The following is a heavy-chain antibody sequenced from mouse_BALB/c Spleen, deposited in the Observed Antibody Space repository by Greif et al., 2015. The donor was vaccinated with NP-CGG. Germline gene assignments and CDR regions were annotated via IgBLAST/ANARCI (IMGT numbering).Heavy chain of an antibody. CDR3: ARTGTLTGGDY. J-gene: IGHJ2*01. Sequence: VHLVESGPGLVAPSQSLSIACTVSGFAGICSGLPWVRQPPGKGLEWLGVIWAGGSPNSTSALMSRLSISKDNSKSQVFLKMNSLQTDDTAMYYCARTGTLTGGDYWGQGTTLTVSS. D-gene: IGHD4-1*01. CDR1: GFAGICSG. CDR2: IWAGGSP. V-gene: IGHV2-9*02.